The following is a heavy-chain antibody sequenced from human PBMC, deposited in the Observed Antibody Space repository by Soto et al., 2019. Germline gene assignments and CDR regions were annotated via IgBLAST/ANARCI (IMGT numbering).Heavy chain of an antibody. CDR3: ARILEQSVTRAGAFDL. J-gene: IGHJ3*01. D-gene: IGHD6-19*01. V-gene: IGHV2-26*01. Sequence: QVTVEESGPVLVKPTETLTLTCTVSGFPLSYARMGVGWIRQPPGKALEWLAHIFSNDEKSCSTSLKSRLTISMDSSNSQVVLTMTNMDPVDTATYYCARILEQSVTRAGAFDLWGQGTMVTVSS. CDR1: GFPLSYARMG. CDR2: IFSNDEK.